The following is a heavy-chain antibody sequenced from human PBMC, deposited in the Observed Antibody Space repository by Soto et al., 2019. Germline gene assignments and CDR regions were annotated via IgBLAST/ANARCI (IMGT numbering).Heavy chain of an antibody. V-gene: IGHV4-61*01. CDR2: VYYSGST. D-gene: IGHD6-13*01. CDR1: GGSVSSGSYY. J-gene: IGHJ5*01. CDR3: VNLYSSSWYYDS. Sequence: SETLSLTSTVSGGSVSSGSYYWTWIRQPPGRELEYIGYVYYSGSTIYNPSLNSRVTISVDTSKNQFSLKLSSVTAADTAIYYCVNLYSSSWYYDSWGQGTLGTVSS.